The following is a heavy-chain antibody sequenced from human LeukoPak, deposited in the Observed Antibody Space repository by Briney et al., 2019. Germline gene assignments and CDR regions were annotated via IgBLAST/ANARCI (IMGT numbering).Heavy chain of an antibody. V-gene: IGHV4-59*01. D-gene: IGHD4-17*01. CDR3: ARTQTTLTTQYYYYMDV. J-gene: IGHJ6*03. Sequence: PSETLSLTCSVSGGSISNFFWSWMRQPPGKGLEWIGYIYYSGNTNYNPSLKSRVTFSVDTSKSQFSLRLRSVTAADTAVYFCARTQTTLTTQYYYYMDVWGKGTTLTVSS. CDR1: GGSISNFF. CDR2: IYYSGNT.